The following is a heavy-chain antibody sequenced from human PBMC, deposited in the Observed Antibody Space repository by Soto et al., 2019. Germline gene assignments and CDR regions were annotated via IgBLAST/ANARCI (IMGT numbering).Heavy chain of an antibody. CDR2: INHSGST. Sequence: SETLSLTCAVYGGSFSGYYWSWIRQPPGKGLEWIGEINHSGSTNYNPSLKSRVTISVDTSKNQFSLKLSSVTAADTAVYYCARVAGLSGYYYGMDVWGQGTTVTVSS. CDR1: GGSFSGYY. D-gene: IGHD1-26*01. V-gene: IGHV4-34*01. CDR3: ARVAGLSGYYYGMDV. J-gene: IGHJ6*02.